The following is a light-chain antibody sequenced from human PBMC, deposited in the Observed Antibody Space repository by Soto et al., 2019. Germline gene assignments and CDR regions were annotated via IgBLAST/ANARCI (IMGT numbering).Light chain of an antibody. V-gene: IGLV1-44*01. CDR1: NSNIGVNT. J-gene: IGLJ2*01. CDR2: RND. Sequence: QSVLTQPPSVSATPGQRVAISCSGSNSNIGVNTVTWFQQIAGTAPKLLIYRNDQRPSGVPDRFAGSKSGTSASLAISGLQSADEAEYYCAAWDNSLSGWPFGGGTKLTVL. CDR3: AAWDNSLSGWP.